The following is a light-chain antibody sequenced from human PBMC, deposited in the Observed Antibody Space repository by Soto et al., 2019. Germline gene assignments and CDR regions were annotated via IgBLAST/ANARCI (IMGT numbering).Light chain of an antibody. V-gene: IGKV3-15*01. Sequence: EIVMTQSPATLSVSPGERATLSCRASQSVNSNLAWYQQKPGQAPRLLIYGASTRATGIPARFSGSGSGTEFTLTISSLQSEDFAVYYCQQYNNWPGLTFGGGTKVEIK. CDR1: QSVNSN. CDR3: QQYNNWPGLT. CDR2: GAS. J-gene: IGKJ4*01.